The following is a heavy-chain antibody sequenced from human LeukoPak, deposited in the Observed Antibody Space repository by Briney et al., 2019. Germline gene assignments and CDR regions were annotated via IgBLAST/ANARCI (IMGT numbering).Heavy chain of an antibody. CDR2: IGGGGDAT. CDR1: GFTFSSYA. Sequence: GGSLRLSCAAPGFTFSSYAMSWVRLAPGKGLEWVSGIGGGGDATYYANSVKGRFTISRDNSKNTLYLQMNSLRAEDTAVFYCAKDRIAARPTSIDYWGQGTLVTVSS. J-gene: IGHJ4*02. V-gene: IGHV3-23*01. CDR3: AKDRIAARPTSIDY. D-gene: IGHD6-6*01.